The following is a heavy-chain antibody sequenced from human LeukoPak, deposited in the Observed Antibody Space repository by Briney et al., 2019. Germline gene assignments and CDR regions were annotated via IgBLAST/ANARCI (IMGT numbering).Heavy chain of an antibody. CDR1: GYTFTSYG. D-gene: IGHD3-10*01. CDR3: ARVGWFGETNYYYYYGMDV. CDR2: ISAYNGNT. Sequence: ASVKVSCKASGYTFTSYGISWVRQAPGQGLEWMGWISAYNGNTNYAQKLQCRVTMTTDTSTSTAYMELRSLRSDGTAVYYCARVGWFGETNYYYYYGMDVWGQGTTVTVSS. J-gene: IGHJ6*02. V-gene: IGHV1-18*01.